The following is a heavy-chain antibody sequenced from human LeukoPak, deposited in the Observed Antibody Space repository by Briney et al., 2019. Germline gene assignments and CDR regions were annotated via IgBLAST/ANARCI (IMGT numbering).Heavy chain of an antibody. J-gene: IGHJ6*02. V-gene: IGHV3-21*01. CDR2: ISSNSDFM. CDR1: GFTFNIYA. CDR3: ARGGYGDYEAPYWYYYYGMDV. Sequence: GGSLRLSCAASGFTFNIYAMNWVRLAPGKGLEWVASISSNSDFMAYADSVKGRFTISRDNAKNTLYLQMNSLRAEDTAVYYCARGGYGDYEAPYWYYYYGMDVWGQGTTVTVSS. D-gene: IGHD4-17*01.